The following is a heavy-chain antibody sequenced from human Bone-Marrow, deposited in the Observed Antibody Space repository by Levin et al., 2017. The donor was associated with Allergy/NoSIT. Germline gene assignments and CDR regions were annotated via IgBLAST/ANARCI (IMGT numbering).Heavy chain of an antibody. CDR2: VWHDGSKR. V-gene: IGHV3-33*01. CDR1: GLTFTNFG. D-gene: IGHD4-23*01. CDR3: ATDDIGGKSEKVY. Sequence: GGSLRLSCAASGLTFTNFGLHWVRQAPGKGLEWVAIVWHDGSKRYYADSVRGRFTISRDDSKNTLYLQMDSLRAEDTAIYYCATDDIGGKSEKVYWGQGTLVTVAS. J-gene: IGHJ4*02.